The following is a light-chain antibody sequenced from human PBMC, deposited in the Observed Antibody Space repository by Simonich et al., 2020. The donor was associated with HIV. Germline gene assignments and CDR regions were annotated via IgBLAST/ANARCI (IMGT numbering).Light chain of an antibody. V-gene: IGKV6-21*02. J-gene: IGKJ3*01. Sequence: EIVLTQSPDFQSVTPKEKVTITCRASQRIGNSLHWHQQKPDPSPKLLIKYASQSISGVPSRFTGSGSGTDFTLTINSLEAEDATTYYCHQSSSLPFTFGPGTKVDIK. CDR1: QRIGNS. CDR3: HQSSSLPFT. CDR2: YAS.